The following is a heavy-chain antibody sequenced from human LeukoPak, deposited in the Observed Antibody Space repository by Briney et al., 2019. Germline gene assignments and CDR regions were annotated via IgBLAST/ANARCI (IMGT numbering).Heavy chain of an antibody. J-gene: IGHJ6*02. D-gene: IGHD6-13*01. Sequence: GRSLRLSCAASGFTFSNYAMHWVRQAPGKGLEWVAVFTYHGNSEYYADSVKGRFTISRDNSKNTLYLQMNSLRAEDTAVYYCAREEGYSSSWYRFDYYYYGMDVWGQGTTVTVSS. CDR1: GFTFSNYA. V-gene: IGHV3-30-3*01. CDR3: AREEGYSSSWYRFDYYYYGMDV. CDR2: FTYHGNSE.